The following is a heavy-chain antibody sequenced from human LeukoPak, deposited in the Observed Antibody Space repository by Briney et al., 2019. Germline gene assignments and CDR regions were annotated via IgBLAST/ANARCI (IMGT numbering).Heavy chain of an antibody. J-gene: IGHJ4*02. CDR1: GYTFTGYY. Sequence: GASVKVSCKASGYTFTGYYMHWVRQAPGQGLEWMGRINPNSGGTNYAQKFQGRVIMTRDTSISTAYMELSRLRSDDTAVYYCAILWQTTVTTWRAFDYWGQGTLVTVSS. CDR2: INPNSGGT. V-gene: IGHV1-2*06. D-gene: IGHD4-17*01. CDR3: AILWQTTVTTWRAFDY.